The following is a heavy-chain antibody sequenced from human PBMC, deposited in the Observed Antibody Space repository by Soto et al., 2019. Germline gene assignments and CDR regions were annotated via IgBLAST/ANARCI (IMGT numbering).Heavy chain of an antibody. V-gene: IGHV3-23*01. CDR2: ISGSGGST. Sequence: PGGSLRLSCAASGFTFSSYAMSWVRQAPGKGLEWVSAISGSGGSTYYADSVKGRFTISRDNSKNTLYLQMNSLRAEDTAVYYCAKPHGSDWLLPTGFDPWGQGTLVTVSS. CDR3: AKPHGSDWLLPTGFDP. J-gene: IGHJ5*02. D-gene: IGHD3-9*01. CDR1: GFTFSSYA.